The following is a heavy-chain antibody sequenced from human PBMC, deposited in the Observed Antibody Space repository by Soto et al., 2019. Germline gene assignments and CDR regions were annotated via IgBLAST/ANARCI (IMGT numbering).Heavy chain of an antibody. CDR2: ISGSGGST. CDR1: GFTFSSYA. D-gene: IGHD2-21*02. CDR3: ARDQGDWDYYYGMDV. J-gene: IGHJ6*02. V-gene: IGHV3-23*01. Sequence: GGSLRLSCAASGFTFSSYAMSWVRQAPGKGLEWVSAISGSGGSTYYADSVKGRFTISRDNSKNTLYLQMNSLRAEDTAVYYCARDQGDWDYYYGMDVWGQGTTVTVSS.